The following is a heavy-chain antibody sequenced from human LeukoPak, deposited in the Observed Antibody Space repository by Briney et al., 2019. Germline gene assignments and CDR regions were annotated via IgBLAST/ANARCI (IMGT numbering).Heavy chain of an antibody. CDR3: AFGIAAPDAFDI. Sequence: SETLSLTCTVSGGSISSYYWSWIRQPAGKGLEWIGRIYTSGSTNYNPSLKSRVTMSVDTSKNQFSLKLSSVTAADTAVYYCAFGIAAPDAFDIWGQGTMVTVSS. V-gene: IGHV4-4*07. CDR1: GGSISSYY. CDR2: IYTSGST. D-gene: IGHD6-6*01. J-gene: IGHJ3*02.